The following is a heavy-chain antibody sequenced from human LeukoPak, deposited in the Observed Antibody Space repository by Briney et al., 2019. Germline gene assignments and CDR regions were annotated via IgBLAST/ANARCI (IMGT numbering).Heavy chain of an antibody. CDR3: ARSGNTAPGGGGLAY. CDR1: GFTFSSYA. D-gene: IGHD5-18*01. J-gene: IGHJ4*02. CDR2: ISSNGGST. V-gene: IGHV3-64*01. Sequence: PGGSLRLSCAASGFTFSSYAMHWVRQAPGKGLEYVSAISSNGGSTYYANSVKGRFTISRDNSKNTLYLQMGSLRAEDMAVYYCARSGNTAPGGGGLAYWGQGTLVTVSS.